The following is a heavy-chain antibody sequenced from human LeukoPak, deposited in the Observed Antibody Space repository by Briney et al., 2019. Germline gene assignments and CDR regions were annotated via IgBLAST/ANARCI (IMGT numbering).Heavy chain of an antibody. CDR2: ISGSGGST. V-gene: IGHV3-23*01. J-gene: IGHJ4*02. CDR1: GFTFSSYA. CDR3: AKGSYYDSSGSFYFDY. D-gene: IGHD3-22*01. Sequence: GGSLRLSCAASGFTFSSYAMSWVRQAPGKGLEWVSVISGSGGSTYYADSVKGRFTISRDNSKNTLYLQMNSLRAEDTAVYYCAKGSYYDSSGSFYFDYWGQGTLVTVSS.